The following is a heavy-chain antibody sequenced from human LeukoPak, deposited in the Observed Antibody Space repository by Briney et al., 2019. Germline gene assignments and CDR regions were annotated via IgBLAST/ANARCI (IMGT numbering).Heavy chain of an antibody. D-gene: IGHD6-13*01. Sequence: PSETLSLTCTASGGSISSSSYYWGWIRQPPGKGLEWIGSIYYSGSTYYNPSLKSRVTISVDTSKNQFSLKLSSVTAADTAVYYCARRVIAAAGTLDYWGQGTLVTVSS. CDR1: GGSISSSSYY. CDR3: ARRVIAAAGTLDY. V-gene: IGHV4-39*01. CDR2: IYYSGST. J-gene: IGHJ4*02.